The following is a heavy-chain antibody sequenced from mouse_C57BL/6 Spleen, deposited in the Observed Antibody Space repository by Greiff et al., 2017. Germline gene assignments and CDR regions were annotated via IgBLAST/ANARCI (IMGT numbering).Heavy chain of an antibody. D-gene: IGHD1-1*01. V-gene: IGHV1-42*01. Sequence: VQLQQSGPELVKPGASVKISCKASGYSFTGYYMNWVKQSPEKSLEWIGEINPSTGGTTYNQKFKAKATLTVDKSSSTAYMQLKSLTSEDSAVYYCEYYGSSYYYAMDYWGQGTSVTVSS. CDR3: EYYGSSYYYAMDY. CDR2: INPSTGGT. J-gene: IGHJ4*01. CDR1: GYSFTGYY.